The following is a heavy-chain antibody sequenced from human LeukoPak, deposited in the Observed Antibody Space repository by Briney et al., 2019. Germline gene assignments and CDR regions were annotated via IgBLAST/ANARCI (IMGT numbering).Heavy chain of an antibody. CDR3: ARDWGIVGSPLDF. V-gene: IGHV1-3*01. CDR1: GYTFTYYT. D-gene: IGHD1-26*01. CDR2: INADKT. Sequence: ASVKVSCKASGYTFTYYTLHWVRQAPGQSLEWMGWINADKTRYSQNFQGRVTFTRDTSANTAYMELTSLRSEDAAVYYCARDWGIVGSPLDFWGQGTLVTVSS. J-gene: IGHJ4*02.